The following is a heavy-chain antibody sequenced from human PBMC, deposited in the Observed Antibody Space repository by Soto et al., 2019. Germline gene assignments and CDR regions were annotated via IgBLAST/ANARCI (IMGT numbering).Heavy chain of an antibody. CDR1: DASINSGGYY. CDR3: ARGPIVMLAGIEELINSHFDS. CDR2: IYYSGTT. V-gene: IGHV4-31*03. Sequence: PSETLSLTCTVPDASINSGGYYWSWIRQHPGKGLEWIGFIYYSGTTYYNPSLKSRVTTSVDTSKNQFSLRLSSVTAADTAVYYCARGPIVMLAGIEELINSHFDSWGQGTLVTVSS. D-gene: IGHD2-21*02. J-gene: IGHJ4*02.